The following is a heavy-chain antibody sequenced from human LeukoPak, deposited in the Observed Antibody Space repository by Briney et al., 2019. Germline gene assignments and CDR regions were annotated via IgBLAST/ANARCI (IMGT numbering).Heavy chain of an antibody. CDR2: ISAYNGNT. CDR1: GYTVASYS. V-gene: IGHV1-18*01. CDR3: ARGDCSGGSCFLPEYLRH. Sequence: ASVKVSCKASGYTVASYSISWVRQAPGRGLEWMGWISAYNGNTNYAQKLKGRVTMTTDTSTNTAYMELRSLRSDDTAVYYCARGDCSGGSCFLPEYLRHWGQGTLVTVSS. J-gene: IGHJ1*01. D-gene: IGHD2-15*01.